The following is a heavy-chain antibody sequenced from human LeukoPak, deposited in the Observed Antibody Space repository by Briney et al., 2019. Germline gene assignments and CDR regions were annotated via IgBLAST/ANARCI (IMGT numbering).Heavy chain of an antibody. V-gene: IGHV4-34*01. CDR3: ARGPTIFGVVIRPFDY. CDR2: INHSGST. D-gene: IGHD3-3*01. J-gene: IGHJ4*02. Sequence: SETLSLTCAVYGGSFSGYYWSWIRQPPGKGLEWIGEINHSGSTNYNPSLKSRVTISVDTSKNQFSLKLSSVTAADTAVYYCARGPTIFGVVIRPFDYWGQGTLVTVSS. CDR1: GGSFSGYY.